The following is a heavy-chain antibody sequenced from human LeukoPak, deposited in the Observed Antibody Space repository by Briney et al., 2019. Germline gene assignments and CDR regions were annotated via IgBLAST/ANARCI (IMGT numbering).Heavy chain of an antibody. CDR1: GGSFSGYY. V-gene: IGHV4-34*01. J-gene: IGHJ2*01. Sequence: SETLSLTCAVYGGSFSGYYWSWIRQPPGKGLEWIGEIHHSGSTNHNPSLKGRVTISVDTSKNQFSLKLTSVTAADTAVYYCARGGGDYWYFDLWGRGTLVTVSS. CDR2: IHHSGST. D-gene: IGHD2-21*01. CDR3: ARGGGDYWYFDL.